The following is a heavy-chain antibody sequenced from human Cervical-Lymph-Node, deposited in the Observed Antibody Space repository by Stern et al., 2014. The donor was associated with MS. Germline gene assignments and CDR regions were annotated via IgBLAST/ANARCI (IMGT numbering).Heavy chain of an antibody. CDR2: IFYSGST. J-gene: IGHJ4*02. D-gene: IGHD4-11*01. V-gene: IGHV4-31*03. CDR1: GGSISSGGYY. Sequence: VHLVESGPGLVKPSQTLSLTCTVSGGSISSGGYYYSWIRQHPGKGLEWIGYIFYSGSTYYNPSLKSRVTISVDTSKNQFSLKLSSVTAADTAVYYCVRENTVVPWVDFWGQGTLVTVSS. CDR3: VRENTVVPWVDF.